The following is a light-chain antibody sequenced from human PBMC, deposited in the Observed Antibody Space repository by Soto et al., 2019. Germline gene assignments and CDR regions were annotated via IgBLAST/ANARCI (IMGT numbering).Light chain of an antibody. J-gene: IGKJ5*01. V-gene: IGKV3-20*01. Sequence: ENATTLSPGTPSLSPGQRPTLSCRASQVTSRYLSWYQQRPGQAPRLLIYGASSRATGIPDRFSGSGSGTDFTLTISRLEPEDFAVYYCQQYSTSPISFGQGTRLEI. CDR1: QVTSRY. CDR2: GAS. CDR3: QQYSTSPIS.